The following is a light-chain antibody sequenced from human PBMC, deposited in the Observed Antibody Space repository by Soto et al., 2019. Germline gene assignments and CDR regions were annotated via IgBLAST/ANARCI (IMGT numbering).Light chain of an antibody. V-gene: IGKV1-6*01. CDR3: LKDNSYPLT. CDR2: ASS. CDR1: QGIRND. Sequence: AVQMTQSPSSLSASVGDRVTITCRASQGIRNDLGWYQQKSGKAPKVLIYASSTLQSGVPSRFSGSGSGTDFTLTISSLQPEDFATYYCLKDNSYPLTFGQGTKVEIK. J-gene: IGKJ1*01.